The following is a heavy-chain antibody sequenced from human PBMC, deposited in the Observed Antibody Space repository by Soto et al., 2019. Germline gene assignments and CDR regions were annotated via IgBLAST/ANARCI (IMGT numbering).Heavy chain of an antibody. CDR1: GFTFSSYS. D-gene: IGHD5-18*01. CDR2: ISSSSSYI. V-gene: IGHV3-21*01. J-gene: IGHJ4*02. Sequence: GGSLRLSCAASGFTFSSYSMNWVRQAPGKGLEWVSSISSSSSYIYYADSVKGRFTISRGNAKNSLYLQMNSLRAEDTAVYYCARDPPLGPFTAMVSPVGYWGQGTLVTVSS. CDR3: ARDPPLGPFTAMVSPVGY.